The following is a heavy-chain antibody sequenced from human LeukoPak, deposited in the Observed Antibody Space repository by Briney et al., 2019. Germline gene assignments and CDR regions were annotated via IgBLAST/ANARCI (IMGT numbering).Heavy chain of an antibody. CDR2: ISGSGGST. V-gene: IGHV3-23*01. Sequence: GSLRLSCAASGFTFSSYAMSWVRQAPGKGLEWVSAISGSGGSTNYAPSVKGRFTISRDNSKHTLYLQMNSLRAEDTAVYYCAKDGGAAFDYWGQGTLVTVSS. CDR1: GFTFSSYA. J-gene: IGHJ4*02. D-gene: IGHD3-16*01. CDR3: AKDGGAAFDY.